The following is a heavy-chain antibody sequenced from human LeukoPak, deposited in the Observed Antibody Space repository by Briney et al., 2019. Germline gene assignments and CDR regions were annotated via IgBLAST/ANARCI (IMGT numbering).Heavy chain of an antibody. D-gene: IGHD5-24*01. CDR3: ARDRRYYYYMDV. CDR1: VYTFTIYG. CDR2: ISAYNRNT. V-gene: IGHV1-18*01. Sequence: ASVTVSFKASVYTFTIYGISWVRQAPGQGLEWMGWISAYNRNTNYAQKLQGRVTMTTDTSTSTAYMELRSLRSDDTAVYYCARDRRYYYYMDVWGKGTTVTDPS. J-gene: IGHJ6*03.